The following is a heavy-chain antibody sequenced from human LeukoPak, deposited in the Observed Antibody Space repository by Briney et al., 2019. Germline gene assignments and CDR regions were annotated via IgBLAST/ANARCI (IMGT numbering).Heavy chain of an antibody. CDR2: INPNSGGT. Sequence: ASVKVSCKASGYTFTGYYMHWVRQAPGQGLEWMGWINPNSGGTNYAQKFQGRVTMTRDTSISTAYMELSRLRSDYTAVYYCASSPYDSSGYTRWGQGTLVTVSS. CDR3: ASSPYDSSGYTR. D-gene: IGHD3-22*01. CDR1: GYTFTGYY. J-gene: IGHJ4*02. V-gene: IGHV1-2*02.